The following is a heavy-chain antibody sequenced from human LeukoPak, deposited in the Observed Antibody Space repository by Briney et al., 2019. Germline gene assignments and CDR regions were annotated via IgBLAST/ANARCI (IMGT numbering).Heavy chain of an antibody. CDR1: GYTFTSYG. D-gene: IGHD6-19*01. V-gene: IGHV1-18*01. CDR3: ARDIAVAGIVGY. Sequence: ASVKVSCKASGYTFTSYGISWVRQAPGQGLEWMGWISAYNGNTNYAQKLQGRVTMTTDTSTSTAYMELRSLRSGDTAVYYCARDIAVAGIVGYWGQGTLVTVSS. J-gene: IGHJ4*02. CDR2: ISAYNGNT.